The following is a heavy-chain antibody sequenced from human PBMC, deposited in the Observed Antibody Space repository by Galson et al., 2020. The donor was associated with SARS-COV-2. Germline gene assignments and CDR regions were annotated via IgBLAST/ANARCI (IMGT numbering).Heavy chain of an antibody. V-gene: IGHV4-61*02. J-gene: IGHJ3*02. CDR2: IYTSGST. CDR1: GGSISSGSYY. Sequence: SETLSLTCTVSGGSISSGSYYWSWIRQPAGKGLEWIGRIYTSGSTNYNPSLKSRVTISVDTSKNQFSLKLSSVTAADTAVYYCARDKAGLRDAFDIWGQGTMVTVSS. CDR3: ARDKAGLRDAFDI. D-gene: IGHD4-17*01.